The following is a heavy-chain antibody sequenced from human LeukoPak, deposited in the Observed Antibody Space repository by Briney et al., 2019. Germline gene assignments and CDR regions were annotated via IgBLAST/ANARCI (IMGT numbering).Heavy chain of an antibody. J-gene: IGHJ6*02. D-gene: IGHD2-15*01. CDR3: ARDWCSGGSCNSYYYYYGMDV. Sequence: PSETLSLTCTVSGGSISSSSYYWGWIRQPPGKGLEWIGSIYYSGSTYYNPSLKSRVTISVDTSKNQFSLKLSSVTAADTAVYHCARDWCSGGSCNSYYYYYGMDVWGQGTTVTVSS. CDR2: IYYSGST. CDR1: GGSISSSSYY. V-gene: IGHV4-39*07.